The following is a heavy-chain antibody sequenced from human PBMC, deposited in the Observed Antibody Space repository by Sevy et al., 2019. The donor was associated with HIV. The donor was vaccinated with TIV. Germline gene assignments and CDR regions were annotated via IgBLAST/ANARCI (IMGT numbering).Heavy chain of an antibody. CDR2: IYPGDSET. CDR3: ARFYDSSGHFPSDY. J-gene: IGHJ4*02. Sequence: GESLKISCKGSGYSFTNYWLAWVRQMPGKGLEWMGIIYPGDSETRYSPSFQGQVTISADKSISTAYLHWSSLKASDTVMYYCARFYDSSGHFPSDYWGQGTLVTVSS. V-gene: IGHV5-51*01. D-gene: IGHD3-22*01. CDR1: GYSFTNYW.